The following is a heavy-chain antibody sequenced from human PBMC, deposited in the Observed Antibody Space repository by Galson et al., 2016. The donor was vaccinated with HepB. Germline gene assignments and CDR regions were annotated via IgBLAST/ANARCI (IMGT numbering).Heavy chain of an antibody. CDR1: GGSFSACY. Sequence: SETLSLTCAVYGGSFSACYWSWIRQPPGKGLEWIGEINHSGRTNYNPSLKSRVTISVDTSKNQFSLNLGSVTAADTAVYYCARGVLANWGPIDYWGQGTLVTVSS. J-gene: IGHJ4*02. CDR2: INHSGRT. D-gene: IGHD7-27*01. CDR3: ARGVLANWGPIDY. V-gene: IGHV4-34*01.